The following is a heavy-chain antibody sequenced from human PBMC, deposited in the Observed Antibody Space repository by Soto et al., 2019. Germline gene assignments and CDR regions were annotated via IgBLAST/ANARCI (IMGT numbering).Heavy chain of an antibody. CDR1: GGTFNFYS. V-gene: IGHV1-69*02. CDR2: VIPMVGMS. J-gene: IGHJ4*02. Sequence: QVQLVQSGAEVKKPGSSVKVSCTASGGTFNFYSISWVRQAPGQGLEWVGRVIPMVGMSEYAQKFQGRVNITASKSTSTAYMNLRSLRSEDTAVYYCATNYGSGSAHFDYWGQGPLVTVSS. D-gene: IGHD3-10*01. CDR3: ATNYGSGSAHFDY.